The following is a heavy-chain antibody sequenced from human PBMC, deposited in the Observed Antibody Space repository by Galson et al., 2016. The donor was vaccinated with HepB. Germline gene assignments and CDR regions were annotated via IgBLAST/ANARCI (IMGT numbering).Heavy chain of an antibody. D-gene: IGHD3-16*01. Sequence: SLRLSCADPESTFGNHWVYWVRQAPGKGLVWVSKINRDGSGTAYADSVKGRFTISRDNAKNTLYLQMNSLRDEDTALYYCARGGTPSGLDIWGQGTMVTVSS. V-gene: IGHV3-74*03. CDR3: ARGGTPSGLDI. J-gene: IGHJ3*02. CDR2: INRDGSGT. CDR1: ESTFGNHW.